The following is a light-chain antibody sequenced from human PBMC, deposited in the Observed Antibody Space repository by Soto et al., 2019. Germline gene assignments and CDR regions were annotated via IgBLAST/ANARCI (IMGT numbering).Light chain of an antibody. CDR2: GAS. CDR1: QSVSSSS. J-gene: IGKJ1*01. CDR3: QQYGTSPWT. V-gene: IGKV3-20*01. Sequence: EIVLTQSPGTLSLSPGERATLSCRASQSVSSSSLAWYQQKPGQTPRLLIYGASSRATGIPDRFSGSGSGTDFTLTISRLAPEDFAVYYCQQYGTSPWTFGQGTKVEIK.